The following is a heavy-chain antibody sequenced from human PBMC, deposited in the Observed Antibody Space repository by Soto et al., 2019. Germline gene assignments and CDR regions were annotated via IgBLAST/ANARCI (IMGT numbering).Heavy chain of an antibody. Sequence: LQLQESGPGLVKPSETLSLTCTVSGGSISNSDYFWAWMRQPPGKGLEWVGTISHTGSPRYNPSLKRRVTISVDTSKNQSSLRLPSVTAADTAVFYCASQLESTTYFDYWGRGTLVTVSS. CDR1: GGSISNSDYF. J-gene: IGHJ4*02. CDR3: ASQLESTTYFDY. V-gene: IGHV4-39*01. CDR2: ISHTGSP. D-gene: IGHD1-1*01.